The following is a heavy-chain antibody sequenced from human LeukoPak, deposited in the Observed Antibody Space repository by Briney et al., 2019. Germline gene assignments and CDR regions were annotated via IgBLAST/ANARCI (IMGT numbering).Heavy chain of an antibody. CDR1: DGSISTSDYY. D-gene: IGHD3-22*01. Sequence: SGTLSLTCTVSDGSISTSDYYWGWIRQPPGKGLEWIGSIYYSGSTYYNPSLRGRVTIFVDSSKSQFSLKLTSVTAADTAVYYCARGHLGITMIGYDAFDIWGQGTMVTVSS. CDR3: ARGHLGITMIGYDAFDI. J-gene: IGHJ3*02. V-gene: IGHV4-39*07. CDR2: IYYSGST.